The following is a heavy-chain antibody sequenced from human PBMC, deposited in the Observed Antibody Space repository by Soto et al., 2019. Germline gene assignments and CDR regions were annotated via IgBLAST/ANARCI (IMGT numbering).Heavy chain of an antibody. CDR2: IYYSGST. J-gene: IGHJ4*02. CDR1: GGSISSSSYY. D-gene: IGHD5-12*01. Sequence: SESLSLTCTVSGGSISSSSYYWGWIRQPPGKGLEWIGSIYYSGSTYYNPSLKSRVTISVDTSKNQFSLKLSSVTAADTAVYYCARFSDIVATDYWGQGTLVTVS. CDR3: ARFSDIVATDY. V-gene: IGHV4-39*01.